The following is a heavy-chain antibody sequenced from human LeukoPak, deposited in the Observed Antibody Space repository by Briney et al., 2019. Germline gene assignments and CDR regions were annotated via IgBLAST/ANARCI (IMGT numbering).Heavy chain of an antibody. J-gene: IGHJ4*02. V-gene: IGHV4-30-2*01. Sequence: PSETLSLTCTVSGGSISSGGYYWSWIRQPPGKGLEWIGYIYHSGSTYYNPSLKSRVTISVDRSKNQFSLKLSSVTAADTAVYYCAGEAGRSGYYTRPLGYWGQGTLVTVSS. CDR1: GGSISSGGYY. CDR2: IYHSGST. D-gene: IGHD3-3*01. CDR3: AGEAGRSGYYTRPLGY.